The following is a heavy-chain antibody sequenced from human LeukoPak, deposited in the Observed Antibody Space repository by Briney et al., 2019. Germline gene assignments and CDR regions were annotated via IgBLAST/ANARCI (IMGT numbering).Heavy chain of an antibody. V-gene: IGHV1-46*01. CDR1: GYTFTSCY. D-gene: IGHD1-26*01. Sequence: ASVKVSCKASGYTFTSCYMHWVRQAPGQGLEWMGIINPSGGSTSYAQKFQGRVTMTRDTSTSTVYMELSSLRSEDTAVYYCASARELQLFDYWGQGTLVTVSS. J-gene: IGHJ4*02. CDR2: INPSGGST. CDR3: ASARELQLFDY.